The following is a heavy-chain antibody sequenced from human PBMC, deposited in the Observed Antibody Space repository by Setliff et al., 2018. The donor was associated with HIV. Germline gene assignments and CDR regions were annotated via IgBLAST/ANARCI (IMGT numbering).Heavy chain of an antibody. CDR2: IWSDGSNK. CDR3: GALSLRTNAVYGVISTRFDP. V-gene: IGHV3-33*01. CDR1: GFPFSSYG. Sequence: GGSLRLSCAASGFPFSSYGMHWVRQAPGKGLEWVAVIWSDGSNKYYADSVKGRFTISRDNSMSTLYLQMNSLRADDTAVYYCGALSLRTNAVYGVISTRFDPWGQGTLVTVSS. D-gene: IGHD2-8*01. J-gene: IGHJ5*02.